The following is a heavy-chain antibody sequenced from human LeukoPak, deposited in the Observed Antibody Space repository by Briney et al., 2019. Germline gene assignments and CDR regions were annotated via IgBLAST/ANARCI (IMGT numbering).Heavy chain of an antibody. CDR3: ARAMVRGANLLYYYYGMDV. CDR2: IWYDGSNK. D-gene: IGHD3-10*01. V-gene: IGHV3-33*01. Sequence: GGSLRLSCAASGFTFSSYGMHWVRQAPGKGLEWVAVIWYDGSNKYYADSVKGRFTISRDNSKNTPYLQMNSLRAEDTAVYYCARAMVRGANLLYYYYGMDVWGQGTTVTVSS. J-gene: IGHJ6*02. CDR1: GFTFSSYG.